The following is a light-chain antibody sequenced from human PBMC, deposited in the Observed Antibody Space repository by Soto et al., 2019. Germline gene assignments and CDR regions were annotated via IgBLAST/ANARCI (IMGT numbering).Light chain of an antibody. CDR1: QSVSSSY. Sequence: EIVLTQSPGTLSLSPGERATLSCRASQSVSSSYLAWYQQKPGQTPRLLFYGASSRATGITDWFSGSRSGTNFTITISRLVPKDFAVYYCQQDGRSPFTLGPGTKLDMK. J-gene: IGKJ3*01. CDR3: QQDGRSPFT. CDR2: GAS. V-gene: IGKV3-20*01.